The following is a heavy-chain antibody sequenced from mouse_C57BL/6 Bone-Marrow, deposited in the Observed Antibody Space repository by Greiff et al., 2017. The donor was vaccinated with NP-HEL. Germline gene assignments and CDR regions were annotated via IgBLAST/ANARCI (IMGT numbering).Heavy chain of an antibody. Sequence: VQLQQSGPELVKPGASVKMSCKASGYTFTDYNMHWVKQSHGKSLEWIGYINPNNGGTSYNQKFKGKATLTVNKSSSTAYMELRSLTSEESAVYYCARSYYSNWWYFDVWGTGTTVTVSS. V-gene: IGHV1-22*01. CDR2: INPNNGGT. CDR1: GYTFTDYN. J-gene: IGHJ1*03. D-gene: IGHD2-5*01. CDR3: ARSYYSNWWYFDV.